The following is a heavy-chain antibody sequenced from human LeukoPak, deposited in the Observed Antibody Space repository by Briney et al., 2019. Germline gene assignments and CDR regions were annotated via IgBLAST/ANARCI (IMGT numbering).Heavy chain of an antibody. CDR3: ARVGDGHSSWLYYYYYYYMDV. Sequence: PGGSLRLSCAASGFTFSSYSMNWVRQAPGKGLEWVANIKQDGSEKYYVDSVKGRFTISRDNAKNSLYLQMNSLRAEDTAVYYCARVGDGHSSWLYYYYYYYMDVWGKGTTVTVSS. D-gene: IGHD6-13*01. CDR1: GFTFSSYS. J-gene: IGHJ6*03. CDR2: IKQDGSEK. V-gene: IGHV3-7*01.